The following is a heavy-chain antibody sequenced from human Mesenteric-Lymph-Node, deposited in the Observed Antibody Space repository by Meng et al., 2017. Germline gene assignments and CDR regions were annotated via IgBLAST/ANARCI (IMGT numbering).Heavy chain of an antibody. CDR3: ARIDYYGSGSPVTGHDY. V-gene: IGHV1-69*05. CDR1: GFTFTSHG. J-gene: IGHJ4*02. D-gene: IGHD3-10*01. CDR2: IIPIFGTA. Sequence: SVKVSCKTSGFTFTSHGFTWVRQAPGQGLKWMGGIIPIFGTANYAQKFQGRVTITTDESTSTAYMELSSLRSEDTAVYYCARIDYYGSGSPVTGHDYWGQGTLVTVSS.